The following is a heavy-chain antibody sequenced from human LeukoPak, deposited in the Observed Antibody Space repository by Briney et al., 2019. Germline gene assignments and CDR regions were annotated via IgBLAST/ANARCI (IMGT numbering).Heavy chain of an antibody. V-gene: IGHV4-38-2*01. D-gene: IGHD4-17*01. CDR3: ARVRSASYYYYYMDV. Sequence: TSETLSLTCAVYGGSFSGYYWGWIRQPPGKGLEWIGSIYHSGSTYYNPSLKSRVTISVDTSKNQFSLKLSSVTAADTAVYYCARVRSASYYYYYMDVWGKGTTVTVSS. J-gene: IGHJ6*03. CDR1: GGSFSGYY. CDR2: IYHSGST.